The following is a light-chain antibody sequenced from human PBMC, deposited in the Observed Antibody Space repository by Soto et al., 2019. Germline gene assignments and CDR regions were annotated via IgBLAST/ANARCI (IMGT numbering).Light chain of an antibody. CDR1: SSDVGGYNY. CDR2: EVN. V-gene: IGLV2-8*01. J-gene: IGLJ2*01. Sequence: QSALTQPPSASGSPGQSVAISCTGTSSDVGGYNYVSWYQQHPGKAPKLMIYEVNKRPSGVPDRFSGSKSGNTASLTVSGLQAEDEADYYCGTWDSSLSAGVFGGGTQLTVL. CDR3: GTWDSSLSAGV.